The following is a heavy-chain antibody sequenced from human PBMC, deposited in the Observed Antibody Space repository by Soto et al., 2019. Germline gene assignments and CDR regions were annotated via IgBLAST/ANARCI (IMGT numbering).Heavy chain of an antibody. Sequence: EVQLLESGGGLVQPGGSLRLSCAASGFTFSSYAMSWVRQAPGKGLEWVSAISGSGGNRIYYADSVRGRFTFSRDNPKNSLYLQMNSLRAEDTAIYYCVREGGVDYHFDYWGQGTLVTVSS. CDR3: VREGGVDYHFDY. V-gene: IGHV3-23*01. CDR1: GFTFSSYA. CDR2: ISGSGGNRI. J-gene: IGHJ4*02. D-gene: IGHD2-21*01.